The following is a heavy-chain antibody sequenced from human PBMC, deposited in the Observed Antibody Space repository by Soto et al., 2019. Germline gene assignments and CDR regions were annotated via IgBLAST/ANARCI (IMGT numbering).Heavy chain of an antibody. V-gene: IGHV3-33*01. CDR3: ARDREQWLVGYYFDY. Sequence: GGSLRLSCAASGFTFSRYGMHWVRQAPGRGLEWVAVIWYDGSNIYYADSVKGRFTISRDNSKDTLDLQMNSLRAEDTAVYYCARDREQWLVGYYFDYWGQGTLVTVSS. J-gene: IGHJ4*02. CDR2: IWYDGSNI. D-gene: IGHD6-19*01. CDR1: GFTFSRYG.